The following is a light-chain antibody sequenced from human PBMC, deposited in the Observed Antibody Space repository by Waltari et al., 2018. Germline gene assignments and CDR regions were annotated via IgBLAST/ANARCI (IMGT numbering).Light chain of an antibody. Sequence: QSVLTQPPSASGTPGQRVTISCSGSSSNLGSAAVNWYQQIPGTAPKLLFHTNVQGASGVPDRFSGTKSGTSASLAISGLQSEDEADYYCAAWDDSLDKWLFGGGTKVTVL. CDR2: TNV. CDR1: SSNLGSAA. J-gene: IGLJ3*02. CDR3: AAWDDSLDKWL. V-gene: IGLV1-44*01.